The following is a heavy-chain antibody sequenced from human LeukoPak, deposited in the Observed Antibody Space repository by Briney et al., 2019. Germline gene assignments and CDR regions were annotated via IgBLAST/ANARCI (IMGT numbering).Heavy chain of an antibody. CDR2: ISYDGSNK. CDR3: AVMTRVGLFDY. V-gene: IGHV3-30*03. CDR1: GFTFSSYG. J-gene: IGHJ4*02. Sequence: AGGSLRLSCAASGFTFSSYGVHWVRQAPGKGLEWVAVISYDGSNKYYADSVKGRFTISRDNSKNTLYLQVNSLRAEDTAVYYCAVMTRVGLFDYWGQGTLVTVSS.